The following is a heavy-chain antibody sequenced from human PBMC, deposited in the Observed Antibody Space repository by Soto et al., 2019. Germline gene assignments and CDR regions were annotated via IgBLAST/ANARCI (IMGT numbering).Heavy chain of an antibody. CDR2: IDPSGSYT. V-gene: IGHV5-10-1*01. D-gene: IGHD2-2*02. CDR3: VRYCSRTSCYKYYGMDV. Sequence: GESLKISCSGPGYSFTTYWINWVRQMPGKGLEWMGNIDPSGSYTNYSPSFQGHVTISADKSISTAYLQWSSLKASDTAMYYCVRYCSRTSCYKYYGMDVWGQGTTVTVSS. J-gene: IGHJ6*02. CDR1: GYSFTTYW.